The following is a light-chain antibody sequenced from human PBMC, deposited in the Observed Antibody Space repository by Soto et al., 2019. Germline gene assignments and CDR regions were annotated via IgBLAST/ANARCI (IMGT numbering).Light chain of an antibody. CDR2: AAS. Sequence: DVQKTKCPSSLSATVGDRVTITCRASQSISRYLNWYQQKPGKAPKVLIYAASSLQSGVPSRFSGSGSGTDFTLTISSLQPEDLGTYYCQQSYSTPITFGQGTRLEIK. J-gene: IGKJ5*01. V-gene: IGKV1-39*01. CDR1: QSISRY. CDR3: QQSYSTPIT.